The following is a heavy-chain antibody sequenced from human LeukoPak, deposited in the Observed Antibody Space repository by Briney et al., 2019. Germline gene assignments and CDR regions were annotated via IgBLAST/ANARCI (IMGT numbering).Heavy chain of an antibody. CDR1: GYSFTSYW. J-gene: IGHJ4*02. D-gene: IGHD3-10*01. CDR2: IYPGDYDT. Sequence: GESLKISCKGSGYSFTSYWIGWARQMPGKGLEWMGIIYPGDYDTRYSPSFQGQVTISADKSISTACLQWSSLKASDTAMYYCARRDYYGSGSYYIYYWGQGTLVTVSS. CDR3: ARRDYYGSGSYYIYY. V-gene: IGHV5-51*01.